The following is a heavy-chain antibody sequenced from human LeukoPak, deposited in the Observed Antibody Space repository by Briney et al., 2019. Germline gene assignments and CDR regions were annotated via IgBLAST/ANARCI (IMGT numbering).Heavy chain of an antibody. V-gene: IGHV3-23*01. J-gene: IGHJ4*02. D-gene: IGHD2-15*01. CDR3: ARQYCSGGSCYRLPATEFDY. Sequence: PGGSLRLSCAASGFTFSSYAMSWVRQAPGKGLEWVSAISGSGGSTYYADSVKGRFTISRDNSKNTLYLQMNSLRAEDTAVHYCARQYCSGGSCYRLPATEFDYWGQGTLVTVSS. CDR1: GFTFSSYA. CDR2: ISGSGGST.